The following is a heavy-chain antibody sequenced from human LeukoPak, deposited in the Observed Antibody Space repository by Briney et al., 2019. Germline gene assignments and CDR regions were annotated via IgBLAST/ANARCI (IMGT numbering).Heavy chain of an antibody. V-gene: IGHV1-8*03. CDR2: MTPNRGNT. CDR1: GYTFTNYD. CDR3: ARWANSWWAFDI. D-gene: IGHD2-15*01. Sequence: GASVKVSCKASGYTFTNYDINWVRQAAGQGLEWMGWMTPNRGNTGYAQKFQGRVTFTRDISLSTAFMEMSSLRSDDTAVYYCARWANSWWAFDIWGQGTMVTVSS. J-gene: IGHJ3*02.